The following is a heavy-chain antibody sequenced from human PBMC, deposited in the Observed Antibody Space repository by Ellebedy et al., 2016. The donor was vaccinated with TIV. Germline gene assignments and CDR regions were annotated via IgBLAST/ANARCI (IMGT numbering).Heavy chain of an antibody. Sequence: SETLSLXXTVSGGSISSGGYYWSWIRQPPGKGLEWIGEINHSGSTNYNPSLKSRVTISVDTSKNQFSLKLSSVTAADTAVYYCASLGKGDRGRGYYYYGMDVWGQGTTVTVSS. J-gene: IGHJ6*02. CDR3: ASLGKGDRGRGYYYYGMDV. D-gene: IGHD2-21*02. V-gene: IGHV4-39*01. CDR1: GGSISSGGYY. CDR2: INHSGST.